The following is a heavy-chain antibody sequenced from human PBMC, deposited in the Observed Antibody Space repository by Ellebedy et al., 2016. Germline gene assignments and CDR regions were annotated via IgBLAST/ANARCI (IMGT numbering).Heavy chain of an antibody. J-gene: IGHJ4*02. Sequence: GGSLRLSCAVSGFTVSSNYMSWVRQAPGKGLEWVSSINNGGNIYDADSVKGRFSISRDTSKNTLTLQMNNLRVDDTAVYFCAKDHRSSGWPAFDSWGQGILVTVSS. CDR3: AKDHRSSGWPAFDS. CDR2: INNGGNI. V-gene: IGHV3-53*01. D-gene: IGHD6-19*01. CDR1: GFTVSSNY.